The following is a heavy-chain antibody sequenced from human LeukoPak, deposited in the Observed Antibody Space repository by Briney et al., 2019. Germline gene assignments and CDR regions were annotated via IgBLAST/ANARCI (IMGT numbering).Heavy chain of an antibody. J-gene: IGHJ4*02. Sequence: GGSLRLSCAASGFTFSSYAMHWVRQAPGKGLEWVAVISYDGSNKYYADSVKGRFTISRDNAKNTPYLQMNSLRAEDTAVYYCARGLQGIDYWGQGTLVTVSS. CDR1: GFTFSSYA. CDR2: ISYDGSNK. V-gene: IGHV3-30-3*01. CDR3: ARGLQGIDY. D-gene: IGHD4-11*01.